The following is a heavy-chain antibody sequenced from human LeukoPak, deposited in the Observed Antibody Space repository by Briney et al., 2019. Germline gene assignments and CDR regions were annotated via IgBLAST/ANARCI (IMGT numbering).Heavy chain of an antibody. CDR3: ARDSESRFGELLPGDY. CDR2: ISSSSSTI. D-gene: IGHD3-10*01. Sequence: GGSLRLSCAASGFTFSSYSMNWVRQAPGKGLEWVSSISSSSSTIYYADSVKGRFTISRDNAKNSLYLQMNSLRAEDTAVYYCARDSESRFGELLPGDYWGQGTLVTVSS. J-gene: IGHJ4*02. CDR1: GFTFSSYS. V-gene: IGHV3-48*01.